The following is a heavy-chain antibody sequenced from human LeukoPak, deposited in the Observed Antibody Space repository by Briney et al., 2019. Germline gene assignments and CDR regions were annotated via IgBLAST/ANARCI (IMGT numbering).Heavy chain of an antibody. J-gene: IGHJ4*02. V-gene: IGHV3-23*01. D-gene: IGHD2-15*01. Sequence: PGGSLRLSCAASGFTFSYYAMSWVRQAPGKGLEWVSVSSGGGGSTHYADSVKGRFTVARDNSKNTLYLEMNGLRAEDTAVYYCAKELGVASPRVLDYWGRGTLVTVSS. CDR3: AKELGVASPRVLDY. CDR1: GFTFSYYA. CDR2: SSGGGGST.